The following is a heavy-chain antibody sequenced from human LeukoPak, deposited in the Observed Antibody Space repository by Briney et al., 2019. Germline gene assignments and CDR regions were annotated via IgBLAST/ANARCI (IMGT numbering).Heavy chain of an antibody. CDR2: INHSGST. D-gene: IGHD3-3*02. Sequence: SETLSLTCAVYVGSFSGYYWSWIRPPPGKGVEWVGEINHSGSTNYNPSLISRGTISVDTYANQSSPKVSSVTAADTAVYYCARARLSAPHDHFWSGRNWFDPSGQGTLVTASS. J-gene: IGHJ5*02. CDR3: ARARLSAPHDHFWSGRNWFDP. CDR1: VGSFSGYY. V-gene: IGHV4-34*01.